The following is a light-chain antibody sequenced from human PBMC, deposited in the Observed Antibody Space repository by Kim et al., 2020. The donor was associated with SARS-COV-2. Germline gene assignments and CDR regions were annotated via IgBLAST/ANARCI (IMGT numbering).Light chain of an antibody. CDR2: KDS. Sequence: YELTQPPSVSVSPGQTARITCSGDALPKQYAYWYQQKPGQAPVLVIYKDSERPSGIPERFSGSSSGTTVTLTISGVQAEDEADYYCQSADSSGTYVVFGGGTQLTVL. CDR3: QSADSSGTYVV. J-gene: IGLJ2*01. V-gene: IGLV3-25*03. CDR1: ALPKQY.